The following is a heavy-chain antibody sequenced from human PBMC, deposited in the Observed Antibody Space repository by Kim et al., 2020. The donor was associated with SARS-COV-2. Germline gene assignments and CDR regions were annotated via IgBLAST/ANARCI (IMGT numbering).Heavy chain of an antibody. Sequence: TYYSGSMKGRITVSRDNSKNTLYLQMSSLRTEDTALYYCTKDEYNYDFDYWGQGTLVTVSS. CDR2: T. J-gene: IGHJ4*02. V-gene: IGHV3-43*01. D-gene: IGHD5-12*01. CDR3: TKDEYNYDFDY.